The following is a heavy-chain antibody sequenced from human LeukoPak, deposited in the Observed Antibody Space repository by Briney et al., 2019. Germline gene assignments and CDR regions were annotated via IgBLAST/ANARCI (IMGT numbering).Heavy chain of an antibody. CDR2: ISAYNGNA. V-gene: IGHV1-18*01. CDR1: GYTFTSYG. J-gene: IGHJ3*02. CDR3: ARDGSGSYYISSAFDI. Sequence: ASVKVSCKASGYTFTSYGIRWVRQAPGQGLEWMGWISAYNGNANYAQKLQGRVTMTTDTSTSTAYMELRSLRSDDTAVYYCARDGSGSYYISSAFDIWGQGTMVTVSS. D-gene: IGHD3-10*01.